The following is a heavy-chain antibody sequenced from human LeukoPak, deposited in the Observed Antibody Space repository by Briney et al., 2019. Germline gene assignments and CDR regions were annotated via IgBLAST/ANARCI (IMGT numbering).Heavy chain of an antibody. D-gene: IGHD1-1*01. CDR2: ISGSGGST. CDR3: APRPASTGTYEGSINWFDP. Sequence: PGGSLRLSCAASGFTFSSYASNYAMSWVRQAPGKGLEWVSAISGSGGSTYYADSVKGRFTISRDNSKNTLYLQMNSLRAEDTAVYYCAPRPASTGTYEGSINWFDPWGQGTLVTVSS. CDR1: GFTFSSYASNYA. J-gene: IGHJ5*02. V-gene: IGHV3-23*01.